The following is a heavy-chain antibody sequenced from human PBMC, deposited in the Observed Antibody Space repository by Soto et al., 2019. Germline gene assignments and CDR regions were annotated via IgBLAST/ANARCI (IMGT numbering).Heavy chain of an antibody. J-gene: IGHJ6*02. CDR2: IYYSGST. V-gene: IGHV4-31*03. CDR3: AREARGAVADTTYYYYGMDV. Sequence: PSETLSLTCTVSGGSISSGGYYWSWIRQHPGKGLEWIGYIYYSGSTYYNPSLKSRVTISVDTSKNQFSLKLSSVTAADTAVYYCAREARGAVADTTYYYYGMDVWGQGTTVTVSS. CDR1: GGSISSGGYY. D-gene: IGHD6-19*01.